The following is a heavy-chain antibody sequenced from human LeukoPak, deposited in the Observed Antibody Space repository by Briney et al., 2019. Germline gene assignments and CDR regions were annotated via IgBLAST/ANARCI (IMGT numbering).Heavy chain of an antibody. Sequence: GGSLRLSCAASGFTVSSNYMSWVRQAPGKGLEWVSVIYSGGNTYYADSVKGRFTISRDNSKNTLYLQMNSLRAEDTAVYYCARYDGGSGPFDYWGQGTLVTVSS. CDR1: GFTVSSNY. V-gene: IGHV3-53*01. CDR3: ARYDGGSGPFDY. CDR2: IYSGGNT. D-gene: IGHD3-10*01. J-gene: IGHJ4*02.